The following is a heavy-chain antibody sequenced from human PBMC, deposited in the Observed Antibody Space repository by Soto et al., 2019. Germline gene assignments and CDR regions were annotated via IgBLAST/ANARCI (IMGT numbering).Heavy chain of an antibody. D-gene: IGHD2-8*01. J-gene: IGHJ6*02. CDR3: AREEKAIVLMVYPVVYYGMDV. CDR2: IYTSGST. Sequence: SETLSLTCTVSGGSISSYYWSWIRQPAGKGLEWMGRIYTSGSTNYNPSLKSRVTMSVDTSKNQFSLKLSYVTGADTAVYYCAREEKAIVLMVYPVVYYGMDVWGQGTTVTVSS. CDR1: GGSISSYY. V-gene: IGHV4-4*07.